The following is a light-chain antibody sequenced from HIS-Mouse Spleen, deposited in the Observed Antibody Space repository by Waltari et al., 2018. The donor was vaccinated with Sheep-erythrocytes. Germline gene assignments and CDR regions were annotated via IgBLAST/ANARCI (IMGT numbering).Light chain of an antibody. Sequence: SYELTQPPSVSVSPGQTARITCSGDALPKQYASWYQQKSGQAPVLVIYEDSKRPSGIPERCSGSSSGTMDTLTISGAQVEDDADYYCYSTDSSGNHWVFGGGTKLTVL. V-gene: IGLV3-10*01. CDR1: ALPKQY. CDR3: YSTDSSGNHWV. J-gene: IGLJ3*02. CDR2: EDS.